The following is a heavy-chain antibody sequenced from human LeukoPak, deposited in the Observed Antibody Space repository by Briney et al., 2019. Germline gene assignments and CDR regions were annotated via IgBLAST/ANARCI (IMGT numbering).Heavy chain of an antibody. CDR1: GGSISSYY. Sequence: KSSETLSLTCTVSGGSISSYYWSWIRQPAGKGLEWIGRIYASGSTNYNPSLKSRVTMSVDTSKNQFSLKLSSVTAADTAVYYCTRGQTGWNYYMDVWGKGTTVTVSS. CDR2: IYASGST. CDR3: TRGQTGWNYYMDV. V-gene: IGHV4-4*07. J-gene: IGHJ6*03. D-gene: IGHD1-14*01.